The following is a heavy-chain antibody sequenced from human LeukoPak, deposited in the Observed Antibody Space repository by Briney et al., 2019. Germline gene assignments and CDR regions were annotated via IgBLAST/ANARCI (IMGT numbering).Heavy chain of an antibody. CDR2: ISAYNGNT. Sequence: ASVKVSCKASGYTFTSYGISWVRQAPGQGLEWMGWISAYNGNTNYAQKLQGRVTMTRNTSISTAYMELSSLRSEDTAVYYCARAQDVLRFLEWLFPRMYYFDYWGQGTLVTVSS. V-gene: IGHV1-18*01. D-gene: IGHD3-3*01. CDR3: ARAQDVLRFLEWLFPRMYYFDY. CDR1: GYTFTSYG. J-gene: IGHJ4*02.